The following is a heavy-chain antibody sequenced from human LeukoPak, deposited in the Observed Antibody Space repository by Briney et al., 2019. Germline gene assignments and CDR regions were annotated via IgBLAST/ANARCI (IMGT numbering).Heavy chain of an antibody. D-gene: IGHD3-9*01. V-gene: IGHV3-48*01. CDR2: ISGSSSTI. CDR1: GLTFSNYA. Sequence: PGGSLRLSCAASGLTFSNYAMNWVRQAPGKGLEWVSYISGSSSTIYYADSVKGRFTISRDNAKNSLYLQMNSLRAGDTAMYYCARLTGYYYGMDVWGQGTTVTVFS. J-gene: IGHJ6*02. CDR3: ARLTGYYYGMDV.